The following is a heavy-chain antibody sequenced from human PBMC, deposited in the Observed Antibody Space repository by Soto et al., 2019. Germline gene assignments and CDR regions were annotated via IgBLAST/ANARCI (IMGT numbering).Heavy chain of an antibody. J-gene: IGHJ5*02. Sequence: QVQLVQSGAEVKKPGASVKVSCKASGYTFTSYDINWVRQATGQGLEWMGWMNPNSGNTAYAQKFQGRVTMTRNTPKSPAYMELSSLGSEEPAGYYCAGERSGGGGNWFDPWGQGTLVTVSS. CDR3: AGERSGGGGNWFDP. V-gene: IGHV1-8*01. CDR2: MNPNSGNT. CDR1: GYTFTSYD. D-gene: IGHD3-10*01.